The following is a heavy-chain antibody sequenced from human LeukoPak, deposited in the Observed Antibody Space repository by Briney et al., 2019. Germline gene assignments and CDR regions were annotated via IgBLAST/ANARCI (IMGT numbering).Heavy chain of an antibody. CDR3: ARHYSSSWDWFVP. CDR2: IYYSGST. Sequence: PSETLSLTCTASGGSISSYYWSWIRQPPGKGLEWIGYIYYSGSTNYNPSLKSRVTISVDTSKNQFSLKLSSVTAADTAVYYCARHYSSSWDWFVPWGQGTLVTVSS. D-gene: IGHD6-13*01. V-gene: IGHV4-59*08. J-gene: IGHJ5*02. CDR1: GGSISSYY.